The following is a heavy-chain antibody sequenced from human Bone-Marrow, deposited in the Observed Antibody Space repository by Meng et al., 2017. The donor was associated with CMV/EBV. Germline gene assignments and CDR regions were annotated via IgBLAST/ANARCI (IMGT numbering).Heavy chain of an antibody. CDR2: IDWNGGRT. V-gene: IGHV3-20*01. CDR1: YG. J-gene: IGHJ3*02. D-gene: IGHD2-2*01. Sequence: YGISWGRQATGKGLEWVSGIDWNGGRTSYADSVKSRFTISRDNAKNSLYLQMNSLRAEDTALYHCARSRTYCSSTSCKTGGVGAFDIWGQGTMVTVSS. CDR3: ARSRTYCSSTSCKTGGVGAFDI.